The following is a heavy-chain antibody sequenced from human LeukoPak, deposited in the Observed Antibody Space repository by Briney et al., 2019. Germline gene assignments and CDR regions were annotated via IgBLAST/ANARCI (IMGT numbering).Heavy chain of an antibody. CDR1: GYTFTSYY. CDR3: ARDKRITIFGVVTPGYYFGY. Sequence: ASVKVSCKASGYTFTSYYMHWVRQAPGQGLEWMGIINPSGGSTSYAQKFQGRVTMTRDTSTSTVYMELSSLRSEDTAVYYCARDKRITIFGVVTPGYYFGYWGQGTLVTVSS. D-gene: IGHD3-3*01. V-gene: IGHV1-46*01. J-gene: IGHJ4*02. CDR2: INPSGGST.